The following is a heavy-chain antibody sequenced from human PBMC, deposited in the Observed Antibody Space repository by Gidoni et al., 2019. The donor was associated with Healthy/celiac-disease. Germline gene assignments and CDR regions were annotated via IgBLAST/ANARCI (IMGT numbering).Heavy chain of an antibody. J-gene: IGHJ5*02. Sequence: QVQLVQSGAEVKKPGSSVKVSCKASGGTFSSYAISWVRQAPEKGLEWMGRIIPILGIANYAQKFQGRVRITADKSTSTAYMELSSLRAEDTAVYYCARDGGGGGTLKFDPWGQGTLVTVSS. D-gene: IGHD3-16*01. CDR1: GGTFSSYA. CDR2: IIPILGIA. V-gene: IGHV1-69*04. CDR3: ARDGGGGGTLKFDP.